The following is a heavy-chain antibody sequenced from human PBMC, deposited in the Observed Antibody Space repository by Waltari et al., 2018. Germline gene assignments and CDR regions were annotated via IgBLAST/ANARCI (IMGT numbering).Heavy chain of an antibody. CDR2: FHISGST. D-gene: IGHD5-18*01. Sequence: QVQLQESGPGVLKPSETLSLTCAVSGGSVSNFYWSWIRRPAGKGLEWIGRFHISGSTSYNPTLASRVTLSLDTSKNQVSLRLKSVTAADTATYYCAAEPYSYGYFNYWGQGTLVTVSA. CDR1: GGSVSNFY. CDR3: AAEPYSYGYFNY. V-gene: IGHV4-4*07. J-gene: IGHJ4*02.